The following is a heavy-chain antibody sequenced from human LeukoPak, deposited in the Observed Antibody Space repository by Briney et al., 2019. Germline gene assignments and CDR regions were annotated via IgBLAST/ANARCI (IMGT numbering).Heavy chain of an antibody. CDR1: GGSISSTSYY. CDR3: ARHRYRAYASSDY. J-gene: IGHJ4*02. Sequence: PSETLSLTCTVSGGSISSTSYYWGWIRQPPGKGLEWVGSIYYSGSTYYNPSLKSRVTISLATSKNQFSLKLSSVTAADTAVYYCARHRYRAYASSDYWGQGTLVTVSS. D-gene: IGHD5-12*01. CDR2: IYYSGST. V-gene: IGHV4-39*01.